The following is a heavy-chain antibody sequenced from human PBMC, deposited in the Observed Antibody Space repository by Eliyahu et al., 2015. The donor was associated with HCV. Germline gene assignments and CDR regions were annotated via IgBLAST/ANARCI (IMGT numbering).Heavy chain of an antibody. J-gene: IGHJ6*02. CDR3: ARDQGSGLNYYYYYGMDV. Sequence: QVQLQESGPGLVKPSETLSLTCTVSGXSIXXYYWSWXRQXPGKGLEWIGYIYYSGSTNYNPSLKSRVTISVDTSKNQFSLKLSSVTAADTAVYYCARDQGSGLNYYYYYGMDVWGQGTTVTVSS. D-gene: IGHD6-19*01. CDR2: IYYSGST. V-gene: IGHV4-59*01. CDR1: GXSIXXYY.